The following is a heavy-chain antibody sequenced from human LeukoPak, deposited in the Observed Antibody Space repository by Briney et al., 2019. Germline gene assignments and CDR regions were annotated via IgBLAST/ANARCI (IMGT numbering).Heavy chain of an antibody. CDR2: IKQDGSEK. V-gene: IGHV3-7*01. D-gene: IGHD3-10*01. CDR1: GFTFGSYW. CDR3: ARDQLWFGELPDY. J-gene: IGHJ4*02. Sequence: HAGGSLRLSCAASGFTFGSYWMSWVRQAPGKGLEWVANIKQDGSEKHYVNSVKGRFTISRDNAKKSLYLQMNSLRAEDTAVYYCARDQLWFGELPDYWGQGTLVTVSS.